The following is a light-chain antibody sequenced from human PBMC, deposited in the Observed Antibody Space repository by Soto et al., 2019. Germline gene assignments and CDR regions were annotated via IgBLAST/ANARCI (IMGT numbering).Light chain of an antibody. J-gene: IGKJ1*01. CDR1: QSISTW. V-gene: IGKV1-5*01. CDR2: DAT. Sequence: DIEMTQSPATLSASLGDRATITCRASQSISTWLAWYQQKPGKAPTLLICDATTLETGVPSRFSGSGSGTYFPITITSLQQDYVANYYFQQYSTHWTFGQGTKVEVK. CDR3: QQYSTHWT.